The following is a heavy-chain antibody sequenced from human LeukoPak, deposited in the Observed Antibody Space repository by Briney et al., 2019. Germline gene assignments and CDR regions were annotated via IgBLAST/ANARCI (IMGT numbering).Heavy chain of an antibody. CDR3: AREDGVWGSYRYFDY. V-gene: IGHV1-2*06. CDR1: GYTFTGYY. Sequence: GASVNVSCKASGYTFTGYYMHWVRQAPGQGLEWMGRINPNSGGTNYAQKFQGRVTMTRDTSISTAYMELSRLRSDDTAVYYCAREDGVWGSYRYFDYWGQGTLVTVSS. J-gene: IGHJ4*02. D-gene: IGHD3-16*02. CDR2: INPNSGGT.